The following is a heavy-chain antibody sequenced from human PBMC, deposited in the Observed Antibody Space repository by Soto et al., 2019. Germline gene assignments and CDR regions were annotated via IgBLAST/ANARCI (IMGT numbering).Heavy chain of an antibody. CDR1: GFTFSSYW. D-gene: IGHD3-16*01. V-gene: IGHV3-7*01. CDR2: IKQDGSEK. Sequence: EVQLVESGGGLVQPGGSLRVSCAASGFTFSSYWMSWVRQAPGKGLEWVANIKQDGSEKYYVDSVKGRFTISGDNAKNSLYQQVNSLSAADTAVYYCALGGSWFNSWGQGTLVTVSS. CDR3: ALGGSWFNS. J-gene: IGHJ5*01.